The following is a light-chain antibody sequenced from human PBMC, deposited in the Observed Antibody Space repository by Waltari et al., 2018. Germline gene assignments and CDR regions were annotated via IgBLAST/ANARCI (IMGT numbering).Light chain of an antibody. Sequence: QSALTQPASVSGSPGQSITISCSGTDSDVGAYDFVSWYQQHPGKAPHLIIYEVSNRPSWISKRFSASKAGNTASLTISGLQAEDEADYYCSSYTTSSAPGVFGTGTRVTVL. J-gene: IGLJ1*01. V-gene: IGLV2-14*01. CDR3: SSYTTSSAPGV. CDR2: EVS. CDR1: DSDVGAYDF.